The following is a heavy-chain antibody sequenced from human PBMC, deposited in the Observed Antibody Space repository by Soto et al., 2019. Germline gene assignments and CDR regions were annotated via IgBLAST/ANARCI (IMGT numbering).Heavy chain of an antibody. CDR1: GFTFSNND. V-gene: IGHV3-23*01. Sequence: GGSLRLSCTASGFTFSNNDMTWVRQAPGKGLEWVSGIGDGVGTIHYADSVKGRFTISRDNSRSRLYLHMNNLRAADTAVYYCATARAVTSGWYYFDYWGQGTLVTVS. CDR2: IGDGVGTI. CDR3: ATARAVTSGWYYFDY. J-gene: IGHJ4*02. D-gene: IGHD6-19*01.